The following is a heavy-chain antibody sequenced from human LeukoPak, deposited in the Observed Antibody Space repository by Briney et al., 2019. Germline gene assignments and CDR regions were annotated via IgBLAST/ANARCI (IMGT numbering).Heavy chain of an antibody. Sequence: ASVKVSCKASGYTFTGYYMHWARQAPGQGLEWMGWINPNSGGTNYAQKFQGRVTMTRDTSISTAYMELSRLRSDDTAVYYCARDYYDSSGYSRSDAFDIWGQGTMVTVSS. CDR2: INPNSGGT. V-gene: IGHV1-2*02. CDR1: GYTFTGYY. D-gene: IGHD3-22*01. J-gene: IGHJ3*02. CDR3: ARDYYDSSGYSRSDAFDI.